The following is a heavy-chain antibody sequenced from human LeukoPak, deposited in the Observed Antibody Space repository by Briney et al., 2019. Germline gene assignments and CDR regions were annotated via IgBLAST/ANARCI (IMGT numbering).Heavy chain of an antibody. D-gene: IGHD1-26*01. CDR1: GGTFSSYA. CDR3: ARDNEGAKGDY. J-gene: IGHJ4*02. Sequence: WASVKVSCKASGGTFSSYAISWVRQAPGQGLEWMGGIIPIFGTANYAQKFQGRVTITADESTSTAYMELSSLRSEDTAVYYCARDNEGAKGDYWGQGTLVTVSS. V-gene: IGHV1-69*13. CDR2: IIPIFGTA.